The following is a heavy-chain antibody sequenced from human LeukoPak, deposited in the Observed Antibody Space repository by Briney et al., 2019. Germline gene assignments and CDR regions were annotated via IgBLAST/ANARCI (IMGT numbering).Heavy chain of an antibody. D-gene: IGHD1-1*01. V-gene: IGHV7-4-1*02. CDR1: GYTFTSYA. CDR2: INTNTGNP. Sequence: ASVKVSCKASGYTFTSYAMNWVRQAPGQGLEWMGWINTNTGNPTYAQGFTGRFVFSLDTSVSTAYLQISSLKAEDTAVYYCARALTDYSQLPSDAFDIWGQGTMVTVSS. J-gene: IGHJ3*02. CDR3: ARALTDYSQLPSDAFDI.